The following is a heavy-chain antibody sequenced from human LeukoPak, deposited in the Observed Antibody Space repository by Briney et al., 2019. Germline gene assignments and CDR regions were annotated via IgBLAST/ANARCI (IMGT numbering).Heavy chain of an antibody. CDR2: IYYSGST. Sequence: SETLSLTCTVSGGSISSYYWSWIRQPPGKGLEWIGYIYYSGSTNYNPSLKSRVTISVDTSKNQFSLKLSSVTAADTAVYYCARHSSIGSALGGDYWGQGTLVTVSS. CDR1: GGSISSYY. D-gene: IGHD1-26*01. J-gene: IGHJ4*02. CDR3: ARHSSIGSALGGDY. V-gene: IGHV4-59*01.